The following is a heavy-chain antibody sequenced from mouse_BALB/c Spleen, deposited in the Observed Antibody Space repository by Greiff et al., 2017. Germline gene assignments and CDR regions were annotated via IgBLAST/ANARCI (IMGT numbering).Heavy chain of an antibody. CDR3: APSTMLPGPMDY. V-gene: IGHV2-6-7*01. J-gene: IGHJ4*01. D-gene: IGHD2-1*01. CDR1: GFSLTGYG. CDR2: IWGDGST. Sequence: VQLQQSGPGLVAPSQSLSITCTVSGFSLTGYGVNWVRQPPGKGLEWLGMIWGDGSTDYNSPLKSRLSISKDNSKSQVFLNMNSLQTDDTARYYCAPSTMLPGPMDYWGQGTSVPVPP.